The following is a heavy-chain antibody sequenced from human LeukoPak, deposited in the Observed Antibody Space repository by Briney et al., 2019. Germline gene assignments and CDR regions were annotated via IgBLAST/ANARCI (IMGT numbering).Heavy chain of an antibody. Sequence: GASVKVSCKASGYTFTGFYMHWVRQAPGQGLDWMGWTNPYSGGTKIAQKLLGRVTMTRDTSTDTAYMELTNLRSDDTAVYYCARFLPTERGWVLPTENPVSGFDSWGQGTLVTVSS. CDR1: GYTFTGFY. V-gene: IGHV1-2*02. CDR3: ARFLPTERGWVLPTENPVSGFDS. D-gene: IGHD3-3*01. CDR2: TNPYSGGT. J-gene: IGHJ4*02.